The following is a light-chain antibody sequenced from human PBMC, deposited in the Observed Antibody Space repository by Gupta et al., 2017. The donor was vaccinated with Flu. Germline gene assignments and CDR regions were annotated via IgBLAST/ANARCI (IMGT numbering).Light chain of an antibody. CDR3: MQGAHWPWA. V-gene: IGKV2-30*01. CDR2: LVS. J-gene: IGKJ1*01. CDR1: QILVYSDGNTV. Sequence: VALGQPASLACRSSQILVYSDGNTVLHWFQQRPGQSPRRLIYLVSHRDSGVPDRFSGSGSGTDFTLKISRVEAEDVGVYFCMQGAHWPWAFGQGTKVEIK.